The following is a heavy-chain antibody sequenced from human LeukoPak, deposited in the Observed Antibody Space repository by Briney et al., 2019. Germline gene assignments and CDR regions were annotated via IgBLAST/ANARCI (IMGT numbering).Heavy chain of an antibody. V-gene: IGHV4-4*02. Sequence: SGTLSLTCAVSGGSISSSNWWSWVRQPPGKGLEWIGEIYHSGSTNYNPSLKSRVTISVDTSKNQFSLKLSSVTAADTAVYYCARAPVVPAPFDPWGQGTLVTVSS. J-gene: IGHJ5*02. D-gene: IGHD2-2*01. CDR1: GGSISSSNW. CDR3: ARAPVVPAPFDP. CDR2: IYHSGST.